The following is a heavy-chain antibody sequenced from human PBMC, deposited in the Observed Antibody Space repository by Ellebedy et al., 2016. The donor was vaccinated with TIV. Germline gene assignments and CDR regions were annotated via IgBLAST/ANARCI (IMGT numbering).Heavy chain of an antibody. CDR1: GFTFSSYA. V-gene: IGHV3-23*01. D-gene: IGHD2-21*02. CDR3: PKGQRVVTAPFDY. CDR2: VSGSGGTT. J-gene: IGHJ4*01. Sequence: LSLTCAASGFTFSSYAMSWVRQAPGKGLEWVSAVSGSGGTTYYADSVKGRFTIPRDNSKNPLYLQMNSLRADDTAVYYCPKGQRVVTAPFDYWGHGTLVTVSS.